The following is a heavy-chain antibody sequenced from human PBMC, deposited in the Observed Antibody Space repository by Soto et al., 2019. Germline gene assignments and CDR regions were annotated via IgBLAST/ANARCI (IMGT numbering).Heavy chain of an antibody. V-gene: IGHV1-69*01. CDR3: ARGVVSGFEHWYFDL. CDR2: FTPKFGTA. J-gene: IGHJ2*01. D-gene: IGHD5-12*01. CDR1: GVSFTDHG. Sequence: QVQLVQSGAEVKKPGSSVKVSCRASGVSFTDHGISWLRQAPGQGLEWIGGFTPKFGTANYAPKFQGRVSITAYASQTTASVTLSSLRPEDTAVYFCARGVVSGFEHWYFDLWVRGTLITVPS.